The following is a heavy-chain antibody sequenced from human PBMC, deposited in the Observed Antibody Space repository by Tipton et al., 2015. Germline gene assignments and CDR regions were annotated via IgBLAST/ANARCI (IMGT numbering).Heavy chain of an antibody. CDR2: ISRSSSNI. J-gene: IGHJ4*02. D-gene: IGHD3-10*01. CDR3: VRREVVRGEFYFDY. Sequence: GSLRLSCAASGFTFSNYYMNWVRQAPGKGLEWVSSISRSSSNIQYADSVKGRFTISRDNSKNSLYLQMNSLRAEDTAVYYCVRREVVRGEFYFDYWGQGTLVTVSS. CDR1: GFTFSNYY. V-gene: IGHV3-21*01.